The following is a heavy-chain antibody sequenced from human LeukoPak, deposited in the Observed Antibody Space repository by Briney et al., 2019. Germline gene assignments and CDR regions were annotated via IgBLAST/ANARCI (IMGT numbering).Heavy chain of an antibody. D-gene: IGHD3-10*01. CDR3: AKDSEGSYYYGSGSYYFDY. CDR1: GFTFSSYA. J-gene: IGHJ4*02. Sequence: GRSLRLSCAASGFTFSSYAMSWVRQAPGKGLEWVSAISGSGGSTYYADSVKGRFTISRDNSKNTLYLQMNSLRAEDTAVYYCAKDSEGSYYYGSGSYYFDYWGPGTLVTVSS. CDR2: ISGSGGST. V-gene: IGHV3-23*01.